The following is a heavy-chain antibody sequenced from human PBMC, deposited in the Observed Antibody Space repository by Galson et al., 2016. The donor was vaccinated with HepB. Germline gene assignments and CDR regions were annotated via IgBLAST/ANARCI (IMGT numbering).Heavy chain of an antibody. J-gene: IGHJ6*03. D-gene: IGHD4/OR15-4a*01. CDR1: GFSFSSYA. CDR2: ISGSGGRT. Sequence: SLRLSCAASGFSFSSYAMSWVRQAPGKGLEWVSAISGSGGRTYYADSMKGRFTIPRDNSKKTLYLQMNSLRAEDTAVYYCAKDRDDGPYYYYYMDVWGKGTTITVSS. V-gene: IGHV3-23*01. CDR3: AKDRDDGPYYYYYMDV.